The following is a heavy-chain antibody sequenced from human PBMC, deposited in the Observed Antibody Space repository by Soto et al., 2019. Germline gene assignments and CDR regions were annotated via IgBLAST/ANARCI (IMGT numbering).Heavy chain of an antibody. J-gene: IGHJ3*01. CDR3: ATWHEREHAYDV. D-gene: IGHD1-1*01. V-gene: IGHV3-21*01. Sequence: GGSLRLSCAVSGFAFNNYGINWVRQAPGKGLEWVSSISKSDYTYYSDSVTGRFTISRDNAKNSVSLQMNTLRVEDTAVYYCATWHEREHAYDVWGQGTTVTVSS. CDR1: GFAFNNYG. CDR2: ISKSDYT.